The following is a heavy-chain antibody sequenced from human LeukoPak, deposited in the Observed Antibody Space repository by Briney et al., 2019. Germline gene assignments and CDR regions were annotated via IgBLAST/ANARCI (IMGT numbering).Heavy chain of an antibody. V-gene: IGHV4-39*01. CDR2: FYYRGST. CDR1: GGSISSSLYY. D-gene: IGHD6-19*01. Sequence: RASETLSLTCTVSGGSISSSLYYWGWIRQAPGKGLEWIGSFYYRGSTYYNASLKSRVTISVDTSKSQFSLKLNSVTATDTAVYYCTTTTRGWYGVGDYWGQGTLVTVSS. CDR3: TTTTRGWYGVGDY. J-gene: IGHJ4*02.